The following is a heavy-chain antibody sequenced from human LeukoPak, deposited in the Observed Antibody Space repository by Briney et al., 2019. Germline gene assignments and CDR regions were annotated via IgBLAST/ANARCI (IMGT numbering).Heavy chain of an antibody. CDR2: IYPGDSGS. Sequence: GKSLKISCKVSGYSFTSYCIGWVRQMPGKGLEWMGIIYPGDSGSTYSPSFQGQVTISVDKSISTAYLQWSSLQASDTAMYYCGMSGDRVPLQDDVFDVWGQGTMVTVST. D-gene: IGHD1-26*01. J-gene: IGHJ3*01. CDR1: GYSFTSYC. CDR3: GMSGDRVPLQDDVFDV. V-gene: IGHV5-51*01.